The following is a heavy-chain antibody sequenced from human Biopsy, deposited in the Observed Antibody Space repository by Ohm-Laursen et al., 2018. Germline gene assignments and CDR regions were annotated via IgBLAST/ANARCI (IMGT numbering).Heavy chain of an antibody. CDR2: VYYTGST. CDR3: ARDRGYYSDRTVPGYFDL. D-gene: IGHD3-22*01. Sequence: GTLSLTCTVSSGSISSYYWSWIRQPPGKGLQWIGYVYYTGSTDYNPSLQSRVTISVDTSKNHFSLRLRSVTPADTAIYYCARDRGYYSDRTVPGYFDLWGRGTLVTVSS. CDR1: SGSISSYY. V-gene: IGHV4-59*01. J-gene: IGHJ2*01.